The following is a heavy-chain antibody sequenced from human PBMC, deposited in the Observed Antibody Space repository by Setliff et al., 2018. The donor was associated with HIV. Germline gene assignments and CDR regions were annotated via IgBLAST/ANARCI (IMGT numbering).Heavy chain of an antibody. CDR2: IYYSGAT. CDR3: ARTRGYTYGYIDS. D-gene: IGHD5-18*01. V-gene: IGHV4-30-4*08. J-gene: IGHJ4*02. CDR1: GDSISSGGYY. Sequence: SETLSLTCTVSGDSISSGGYYWSWIRQLPGKGLEWIGYIYYSGATYYNPSLKNRVTISVDTSKNQFSLKLKSVTAADTAVYYCARTRGYTYGYIDSWAQGTLVTLSS.